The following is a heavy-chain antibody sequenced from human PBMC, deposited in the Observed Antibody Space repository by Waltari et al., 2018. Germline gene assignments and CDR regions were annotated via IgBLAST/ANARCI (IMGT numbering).Heavy chain of an antibody. D-gene: IGHD6-13*01. CDR1: GGSFSGYY. Sequence: QVQLQQWGAGLLKPSETLSLTCAVYGGSFSGYYWSWIRQPPGKGLEWIGEINHSGSTNYNPSLKSRVTISVDTSKNQFSLKLSSVTAADTAVYYCARDRQQLVPFDYWGQGTLVTVSS. CDR2: INHSGST. J-gene: IGHJ4*02. CDR3: ARDRQQLVPFDY. V-gene: IGHV4-34*01.